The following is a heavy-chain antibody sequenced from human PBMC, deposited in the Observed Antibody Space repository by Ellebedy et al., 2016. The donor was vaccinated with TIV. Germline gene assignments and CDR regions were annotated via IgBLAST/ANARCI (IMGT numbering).Heavy chain of an antibody. CDR1: GFTVSSNY. J-gene: IGHJ4*02. CDR2: ISGSGDDT. V-gene: IGHV3-23*01. CDR3: AKERADCSAGTCYRVFDC. D-gene: IGHD2-15*01. Sequence: GESLKISCAASGFTVSSNYMSWVRQAPGKGLEWVSGISGSGDDTYYEDSVKGRFAISRDNSENTVYLQMNSLRAEDTATYYCAKERADCSAGTCYRVFDCWGQGTPVTVSS.